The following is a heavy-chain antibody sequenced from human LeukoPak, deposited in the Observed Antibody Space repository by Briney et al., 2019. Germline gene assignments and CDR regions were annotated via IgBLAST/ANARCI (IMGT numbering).Heavy chain of an antibody. J-gene: IGHJ4*02. CDR3: ARPGAVAGNFDY. CDR2: ISSSGSTI. D-gene: IGHD6-19*01. V-gene: IGHV3-48*04. Sequence: GGPLRLSCAASGFTFSSYSMNWVRQAPGKGLEWGSYISSSGSTIYYADSVKGRFTISRDNAKNSLYLQMNSLRAEDTAVYYCARPGAVAGNFDYWGQGTLVTASS. CDR1: GFTFSSYS.